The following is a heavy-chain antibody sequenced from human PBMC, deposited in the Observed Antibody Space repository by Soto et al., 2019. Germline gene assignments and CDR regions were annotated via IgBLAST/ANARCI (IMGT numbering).Heavy chain of an antibody. CDR1: GITFRTHW. CDR3: ARGTNWSFDY. CDR2: VQPDGSEG. Sequence: GGSLRLSCEASGITFRTHWLSWVRQAPGKGLEWVADVQPDGSEGNYVDSVKGRFTISRDNAKNSLFLRMNSLRGEDTAIYYCARGTNWSFDYWGQGTPVTVSS. J-gene: IGHJ4*02. V-gene: IGHV3-7*05.